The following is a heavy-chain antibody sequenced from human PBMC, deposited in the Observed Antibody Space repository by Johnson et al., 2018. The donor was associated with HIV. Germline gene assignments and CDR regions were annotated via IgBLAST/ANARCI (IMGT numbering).Heavy chain of an antibody. Sequence: QVQLVESGGGVVQPGRSLRLSCVASGFIFSNFAMHWVRQAPGKGLEWMAIISYDGSKKYYADSVKGRFTISRDNSKNTLYLQMNSLRAEETAVYYCARDRGSMPAVAFDIWGQGTMVSVSS. CDR2: ISYDGSKK. D-gene: IGHD3-10*01. CDR3: ARDRGSMPAVAFDI. V-gene: IGHV3-30-3*01. CDR1: GFIFSNFA. J-gene: IGHJ3*02.